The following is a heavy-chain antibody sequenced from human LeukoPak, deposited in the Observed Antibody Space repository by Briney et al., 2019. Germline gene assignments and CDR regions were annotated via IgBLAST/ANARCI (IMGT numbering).Heavy chain of an antibody. D-gene: IGHD6-6*01. CDR1: GASVTSYY. CDR3: ARTRTSPAIWFDP. V-gene: IGHV4-59*02. CDR2: VSGPEYT. Sequence: PSETLSLTCSVSGASVTSYYWSWIRQPPGRGLEWLGYVSGPEYTNYSPSLKSRLTISMDTSKNQLSLKLTSVTAADTAVYYCARTRTSPAIWFDPWGQGTLVTVSS. J-gene: IGHJ5*02.